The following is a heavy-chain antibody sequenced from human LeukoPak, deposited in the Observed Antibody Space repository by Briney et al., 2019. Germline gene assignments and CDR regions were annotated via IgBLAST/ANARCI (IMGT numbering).Heavy chain of an antibody. CDR2: TNPNSGNT. V-gene: IGHV1-8*03. CDR3: ARRATSDY. Sequence: GALVKVSCKASGYTFTSYDINWVQQATGQGLEWMGWTNPNSGNTGYAQKFQGRVTITRNTSISTAYMELSSLRSEDTAVYYCARRATSDYWGQGTLVTVSS. J-gene: IGHJ4*02. CDR1: GYTFTSYD.